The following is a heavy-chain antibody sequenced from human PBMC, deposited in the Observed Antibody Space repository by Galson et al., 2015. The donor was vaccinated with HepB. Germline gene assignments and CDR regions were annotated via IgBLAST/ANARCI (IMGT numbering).Heavy chain of an antibody. CDR1: GFTFSSYS. CDR2: ISSSSSYI. Sequence: SLRLSCAASGFTFSSYSMNWVRQAPGKGLEWVSSISSSSSYIYYADSVKGRFTISRDSAKNSLYLQMNSLRAEDTAVYYCASGILDYFDYWGQGTLVTVSS. V-gene: IGHV3-21*01. D-gene: IGHD2-8*02. J-gene: IGHJ4*02. CDR3: ASGILDYFDY.